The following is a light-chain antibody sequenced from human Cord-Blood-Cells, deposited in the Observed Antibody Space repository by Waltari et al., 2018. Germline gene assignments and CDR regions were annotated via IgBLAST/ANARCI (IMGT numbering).Light chain of an antibody. CDR1: SSDVGGYNY. CDR3: SSYTSSSVV. CDR2: DVS. V-gene: IGLV2-14*01. Sequence: QSALTQPASVSGSPGQSITISCTGTSSDVGGYNYVSWDQQHPGKPPKLMIYDVSKRPSGVSNRFSGSKSGNTASLTISGLQAEDEADYYCSSYTSSSVVFGGGTKLTVL. J-gene: IGLJ2*01.